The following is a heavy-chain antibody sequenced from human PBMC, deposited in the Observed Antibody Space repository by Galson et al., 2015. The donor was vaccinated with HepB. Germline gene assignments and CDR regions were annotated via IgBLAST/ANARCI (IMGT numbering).Heavy chain of an antibody. Sequence: PALVKPTQTLTLTCTFSGFSLSTSGVGVGWIRQPPGKALEWLALIYWDDDKRYSPSLKSRLTITKDTSKNQVVLTMTNMDPVDTATYYCADRRGGSYPRHFDYWGQGTLVTVSS. CDR1: GFSLSTSGVG. J-gene: IGHJ4*02. D-gene: IGHD1-26*01. CDR2: IYWDDDK. CDR3: ADRRGGSYPRHFDY. V-gene: IGHV2-5*02.